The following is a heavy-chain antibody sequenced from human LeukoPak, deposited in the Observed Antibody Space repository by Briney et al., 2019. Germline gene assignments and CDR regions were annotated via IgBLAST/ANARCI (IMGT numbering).Heavy chain of an antibody. D-gene: IGHD1-14*01. V-gene: IGHV1-18*01. J-gene: IGHJ5*02. Sequence: GASVKVSCKASGYTFTSYGISWVRQAPGQGREWMGWISAYNGNTNYAQKLQGRVTMTTDTSTSTAYMELRSLRSDDTAVYYCVRDNSIADRGWWFDPWGQGTLVTVSS. CDR3: VRDNSIADRGWWFDP. CDR2: ISAYNGNT. CDR1: GYTFTSYG.